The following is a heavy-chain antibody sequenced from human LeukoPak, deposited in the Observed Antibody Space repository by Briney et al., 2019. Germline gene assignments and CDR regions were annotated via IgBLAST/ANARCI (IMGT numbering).Heavy chain of an antibody. D-gene: IGHD3-22*01. CDR3: ARGQYYYDSSGYLDY. CDR2: INPNSGGT. CDR1: GHTFTGYY. J-gene: IGHJ4*02. V-gene: IGHV1-2*02. Sequence: ASVKVSCKASGHTFTGYYMHWVRQAPGQGLEWMGWINPNSGGTNYAQKFQGRVTMTRDTSISTAYMELSRLRSDDTAVYYCARGQYYYDSSGYLDYWGQGTLVTVSS.